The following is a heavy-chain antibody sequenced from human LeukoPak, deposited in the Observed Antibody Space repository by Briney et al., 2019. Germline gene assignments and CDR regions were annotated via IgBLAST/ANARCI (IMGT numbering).Heavy chain of an antibody. Sequence: PGRSLRLSCAASGFTFSSYAMQWVRQAPGKGLEWVAVISYDGSDKNYADSMQGRFTISRDNSKNTLYLQMNSLRAEDTAVYYCARAVYRSGGYYFDYWGQGTLVIVSS. J-gene: IGHJ4*02. D-gene: IGHD6-19*01. CDR1: GFTFSSYA. V-gene: IGHV3-30*04. CDR3: ARAVYRSGGYYFDY. CDR2: ISYDGSDK.